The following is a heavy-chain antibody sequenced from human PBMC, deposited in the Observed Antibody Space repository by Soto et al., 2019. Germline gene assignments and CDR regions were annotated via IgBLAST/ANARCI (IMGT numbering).Heavy chain of an antibody. J-gene: IGHJ6*02. Sequence: GGSLRLSCAASGFTVSSNYMSWVRQAPGKGLEWVSVIYSGGSTYYADSVKGRFTISRDNSKNTLYLQMNSLRAEDTAVYYCARDLSYGDYNYYYYGMDVWGQGTTVTVSS. CDR3: ARDLSYGDYNYYYYGMDV. CDR2: IYSGGST. D-gene: IGHD4-17*01. V-gene: IGHV3-53*01. CDR1: GFTVSSNY.